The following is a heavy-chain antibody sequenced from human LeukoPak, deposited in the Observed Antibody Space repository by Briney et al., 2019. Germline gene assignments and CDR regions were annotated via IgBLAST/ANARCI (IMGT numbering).Heavy chain of an antibody. V-gene: IGHV3-23*01. Sequence: PGGSLRLSCAASGFTFSSYAMSWVRQAPGKGLEWVSAISGSGGSTYYADSVKGRFTISRDNCKNTLYLQMNSLRAEDTAVYYCAKFRGQEMVVVPAAIPNWFDPWGQGTLVTVSS. CDR2: ISGSGGST. CDR1: GFTFSSYA. CDR3: AKFRGQEMVVVPAAIPNWFDP. J-gene: IGHJ5*02. D-gene: IGHD2-2*01.